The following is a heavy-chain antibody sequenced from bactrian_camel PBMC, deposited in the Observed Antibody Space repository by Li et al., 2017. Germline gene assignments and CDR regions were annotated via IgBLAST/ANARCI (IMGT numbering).Heavy chain of an antibody. J-gene: IGHJ4*01. CDR1: GATFSSYC. D-gene: IGHD2*01. CDR2: IDSDGYS. V-gene: IGHV3S53*01. Sequence: HVQLVESGGGSAQAGGSLRLSCSDSGATFSSYCMAWYRQTPGKEREGVATIDSDGYSTYAQSVSGRFTVSRDDTKKILSLQMNSLKAEDTAIYYCALRGLARCVRFRTEYSFARLGQGTQVTVS.